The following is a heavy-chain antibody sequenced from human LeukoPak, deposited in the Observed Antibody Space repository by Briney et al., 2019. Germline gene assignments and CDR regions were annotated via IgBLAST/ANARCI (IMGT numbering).Heavy chain of an antibody. CDR2: INPNSGGT. CDR3: ARSSSVTLDAFDI. V-gene: IGHV1-2*02. Sequence: ASVKVSCKASGYTFTGYYMHWVRQAPGQGLEWMGWINPNSGGTNYAQKFQGRVTMTRDTSISTAHMELSRLRSDDTAVYYCARSSSVTLDAFDIWGQGTMVTVSS. J-gene: IGHJ3*02. CDR1: GYTFTGYY. D-gene: IGHD2-21*02.